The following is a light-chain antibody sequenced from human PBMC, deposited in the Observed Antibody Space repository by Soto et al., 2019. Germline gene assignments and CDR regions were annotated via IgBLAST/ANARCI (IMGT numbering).Light chain of an antibody. V-gene: IGLV1-47*01. CDR2: RKX. J-gene: IGLJ2*01. CDR1: SSNIGSAY. CDR3: AAWDDSLVV. Sequence: YVLTHPPSASGTTGQTVTISCSGSSSNIGSAYIYWYQNLPGTSPTLLISRKXQRAPGVPDRFSASKSGTSASLAISGLRSEDDADYYCAAWDDSLVVFGGGTQLTVL.